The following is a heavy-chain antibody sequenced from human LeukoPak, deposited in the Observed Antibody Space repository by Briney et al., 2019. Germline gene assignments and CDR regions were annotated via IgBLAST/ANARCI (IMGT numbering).Heavy chain of an antibody. J-gene: IGHJ4*02. V-gene: IGHV3-23*01. CDR3: AKDDAWLRFLY. Sequence: GGSLRLSCAASGFTFSSYAMSWVRQAPGKGLEWVSGISGNGDITYYAGSVKGRFTISRDNSKNTLYLQMNSLRAEDTAIYYCAKDDAWLRFLYWGQGTLVTVSS. CDR2: ISGNGDIT. D-gene: IGHD5-12*01. CDR1: GFTFSSYA.